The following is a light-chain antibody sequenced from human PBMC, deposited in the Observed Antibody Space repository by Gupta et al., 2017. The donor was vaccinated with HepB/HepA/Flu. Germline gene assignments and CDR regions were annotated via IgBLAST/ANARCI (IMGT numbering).Light chain of an antibody. CDR1: QSLLHADGETY. Sequence: EIVMTQTPLSLSVTPGQSASISCKSSQSLLHADGETYLYWYLQKPGQPPQLLIYEGSKRCSGVPDRFSGSGSDTDFTLKISRVEAEDVGVYYCMQNVNLHCSFGQGTKLEIK. V-gene: IGKV2D-29*01. CDR2: EGS. CDR3: MQNVNLHCS. J-gene: IGKJ2*04.